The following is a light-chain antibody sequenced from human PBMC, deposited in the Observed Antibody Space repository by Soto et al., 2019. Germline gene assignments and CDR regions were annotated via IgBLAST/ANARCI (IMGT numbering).Light chain of an antibody. CDR2: DVS. J-gene: IGLJ2*01. CDR1: SSDVGGYNY. V-gene: IGLV2-14*01. Sequence: QSALTQPASVSGSPGQSITISCTGTSSDVGGYNYVSWYQQHPGKAPKLMIYDVSNRPSGVANRFSGSKSGTTASLTISGLQADDEADYYCSSYTSRSTRVFGGGTKLTVL. CDR3: SSYTSRSTRV.